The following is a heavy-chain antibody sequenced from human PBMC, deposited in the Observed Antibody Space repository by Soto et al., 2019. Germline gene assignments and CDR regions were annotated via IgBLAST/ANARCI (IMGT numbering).Heavy chain of an antibody. Sequence: ASVKVSCKVSGYTLTELSMHWVRQAPGKGLEWMGGFDPEDGETIYAQKFQGRVTMTEDTSTDTAYMELSSLRSEDTAVHYCATGYYYDSSGLPKGMDVWGQGTTVTVSS. CDR2: FDPEDGET. D-gene: IGHD3-22*01. CDR1: GYTLTELS. J-gene: IGHJ6*02. CDR3: ATGYYYDSSGLPKGMDV. V-gene: IGHV1-24*01.